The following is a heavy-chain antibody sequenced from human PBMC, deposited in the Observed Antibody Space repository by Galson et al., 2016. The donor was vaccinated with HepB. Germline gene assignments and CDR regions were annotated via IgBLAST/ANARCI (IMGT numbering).Heavy chain of an antibody. D-gene: IGHD5-12*01. Sequence: SLRLSCAASGFTFSTYAMTWVRQAPGKGLEWVSVISGSDDYRYYADSVKGRFTISRDNSKNTLYLQMNSLRVEDTAVYYCAKGYGYFDSWGQGTPVTVSS. J-gene: IGHJ4*02. CDR1: GFTFSTYA. CDR3: AKGYGYFDS. CDR2: ISGSDDYR. V-gene: IGHV3-23*01.